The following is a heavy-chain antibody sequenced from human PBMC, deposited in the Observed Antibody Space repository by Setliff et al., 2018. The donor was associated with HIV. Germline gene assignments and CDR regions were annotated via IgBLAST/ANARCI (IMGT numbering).Heavy chain of an antibody. V-gene: IGHV1-3*01. D-gene: IGHD3-3*01. CDR3: ARVGQFLEPYGMDV. CDR2: INAGNGNT. J-gene: IGHJ6*02. Sequence: RASVKVSCKASGYTFTSYAMHWVRQAPGQRLEWMGWINAGNGNTKYSQKFQGRVTITRDTSASTAYMELSSLRSEDTAVYYCARVGQFLEPYGMDVWGQGTTVTVSS. CDR1: GYTFTSYA.